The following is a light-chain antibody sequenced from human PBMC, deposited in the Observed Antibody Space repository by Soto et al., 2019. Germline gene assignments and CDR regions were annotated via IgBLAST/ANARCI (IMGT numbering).Light chain of an antibody. CDR2: GAS. J-gene: IGKJ4*01. V-gene: IGKV3-20*01. Sequence: EIVLTQSPGTLSLSPGERATLSCRASQSVSSSYLAWYQQKPGQAPRLLIYGASSRATGIPDRFSGSRSGTDFPLTISRLAPEGFAVYYCQQYGSSPLTFGGGTKVEIK. CDR3: QQYGSSPLT. CDR1: QSVSSSY.